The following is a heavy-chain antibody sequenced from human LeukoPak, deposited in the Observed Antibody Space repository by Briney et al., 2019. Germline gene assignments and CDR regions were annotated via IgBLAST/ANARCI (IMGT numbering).Heavy chain of an antibody. CDR3: AKRARYYYDSSGYYGY. Sequence: GGSLRLSCAASGFTFSSYAMSWLRQAPGKGLEWVSAISGSGGSIYYADSVKGRFTISRDNCKNPLYLQMNSLRAEDTAVYYCAKRARYYYDSSGYYGYWGQGTLVTVSS. CDR2: ISGSGGSI. CDR1: GFTFSSYA. J-gene: IGHJ4*02. V-gene: IGHV3-23*01. D-gene: IGHD3-22*01.